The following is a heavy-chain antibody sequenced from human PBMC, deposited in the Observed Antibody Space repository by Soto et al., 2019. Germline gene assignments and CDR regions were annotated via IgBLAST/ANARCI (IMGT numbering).Heavy chain of an antibody. CDR1: GYTFTGYY. CDR3: ARDGGSAIFGVVIGGMDV. Sequence: ASVKVSCKASGYTFTGYYMHWVRQAPGQGLEWMGWINPNSGGTNYAQKFQGWVTMTRDTSISTAYMELSRLRSDDTAVYYCARDGGSAIFGVVIGGMDVWGQWTTVTVSS. J-gene: IGHJ6*02. D-gene: IGHD3-3*01. V-gene: IGHV1-2*04. CDR2: INPNSGGT.